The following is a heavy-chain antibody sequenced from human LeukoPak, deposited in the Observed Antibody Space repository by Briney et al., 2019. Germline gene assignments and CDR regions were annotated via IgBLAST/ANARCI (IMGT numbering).Heavy chain of an antibody. V-gene: IGHV3-48*01. CDR2: ISSNGSTI. Sequence: GGSLRLSCAASALTFSDYSMNWVRQAPGKGLEWISYISSNGSTIYYAASVKGRFTISGDSAKNSLYLQMNGLRAEDTAIYYCARGPKTSFDYWGQGTLVTVSS. CDR1: ALTFSDYS. CDR3: ARGPKTSFDY. J-gene: IGHJ4*02.